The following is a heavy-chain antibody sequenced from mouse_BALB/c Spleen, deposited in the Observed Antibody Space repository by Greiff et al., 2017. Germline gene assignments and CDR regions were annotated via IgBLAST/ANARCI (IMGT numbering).Heavy chain of an antibody. V-gene: IGHV1-80*01. D-gene: IGHD2-3*01. Sequence: VKLMESGAELVRPGSSVKISCKASGYAFSSYWMNWVKQRPGQGLEWIGQIYPGDGDTNYNGKFKGKATLTADKSSSTAYMQLSSLTSEDSAVYFCALYDGYRRYFDVWGAGTTVTVSS. CDR2: IYPGDGDT. CDR3: ALYDGYRRYFDV. J-gene: IGHJ1*01. CDR1: GYAFSSYW.